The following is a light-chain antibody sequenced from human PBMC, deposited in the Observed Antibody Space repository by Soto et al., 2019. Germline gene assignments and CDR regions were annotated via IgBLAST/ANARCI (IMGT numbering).Light chain of an antibody. Sequence: QSALTQPPSASGSPGQSVTISCTGTGSDVGGYNYVSWYQQHPGKARKLIIYEVSQRPSGVPDRFSGSKSGNTASLTVSGLQAEDEADYYCSSYAGSNFWVFGGGTKLTVL. J-gene: IGLJ3*02. V-gene: IGLV2-8*01. CDR1: GSDVGGYNY. CDR3: SSYAGSNFWV. CDR2: EVS.